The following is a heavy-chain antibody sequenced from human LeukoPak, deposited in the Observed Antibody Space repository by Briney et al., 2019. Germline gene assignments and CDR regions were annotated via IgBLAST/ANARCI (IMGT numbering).Heavy chain of an antibody. CDR2: FDPEDGET. CDR1: GYTLTELS. V-gene: IGHV1-24*01. D-gene: IGHD3-10*01. CDR3: ARDMYYYGSGSYRFDY. Sequence: ASVKVSCKVSGYTLTELSMHWVRQAPGKGLEWMGGFDPEDGETIYAQKFQGRVTMTRDMSTSTVYMELSSLRSEDTAVYYCARDMYYYGSGSYRFDYWGQGTLVTVSS. J-gene: IGHJ4*02.